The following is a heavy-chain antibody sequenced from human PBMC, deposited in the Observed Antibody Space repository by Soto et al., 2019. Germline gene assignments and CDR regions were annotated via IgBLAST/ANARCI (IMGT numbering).Heavy chain of an antibody. CDR3: ARDSVLLWFGVPDY. CDR1: GFTFSSYG. J-gene: IGHJ4*02. D-gene: IGHD3-10*01. Sequence: PGGSLRLSCASSGFTFSSYGMHWVRQAPGKGLEWVAVIWYDGSNKYYADSVKGRFTISRDNSKNTLYLQMNSLRAEDTAVYYCARDSVLLWFGVPDYWGQGTLVTVSS. CDR2: IWYDGSNK. V-gene: IGHV3-33*08.